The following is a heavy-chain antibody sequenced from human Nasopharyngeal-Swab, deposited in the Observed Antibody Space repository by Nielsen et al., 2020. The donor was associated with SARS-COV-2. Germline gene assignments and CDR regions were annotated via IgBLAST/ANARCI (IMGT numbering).Heavy chain of an antibody. CDR2: ISGDGSST. Sequence: GGSLRLSCVASGFTFSSFWMHWVRQVPGQGLVWISRISGDGSSTSYADSVKGRLTISRDNAKNTLYLQINTLTGEDTAVYYCARGSGPHGSWDYWGQGTLVTVSS. J-gene: IGHJ4*02. D-gene: IGHD6-19*01. V-gene: IGHV3-74*01. CDR3: ARGSGPHGSWDY. CDR1: GFTFSSFW.